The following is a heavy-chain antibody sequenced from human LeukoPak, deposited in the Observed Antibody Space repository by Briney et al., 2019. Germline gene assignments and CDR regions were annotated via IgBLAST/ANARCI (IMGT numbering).Heavy chain of an antibody. J-gene: IGHJ4*02. D-gene: IGHD3-3*01. Sequence: GRSLRLSCAVSGFTPSSYAIHWVRQTPGKGLEWVAVISHDGSNKYYADSVRGRFTISRDNAKNSLYLQMNSLRTEDTAGYYCSRDEVGRYYDSWSGYSDWGQGTLVTVSS. CDR2: ISHDGSNK. CDR1: GFTPSSYA. CDR3: SRDEVGRYYDSWSGYSD. V-gene: IGHV3-30*04.